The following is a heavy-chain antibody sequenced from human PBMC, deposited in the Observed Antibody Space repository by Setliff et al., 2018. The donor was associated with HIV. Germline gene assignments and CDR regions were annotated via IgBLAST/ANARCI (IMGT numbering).Heavy chain of an antibody. D-gene: IGHD2-15*01. J-gene: IGHJ5*02. CDR3: ARGGPPRVATLYWFDP. V-gene: IGHV1-18*04. CDR1: GYTFINYG. Sequence: ASVKVSCKATGYTFINYGINWLRQAPGQGLEWMGWINTYNGNTKYGQKFQGSVTMTTDTSTSTVYMELRSLTSDDTALYYCARGGPPRVATLYWFDPWGQGTLVTVSS. CDR2: INTYNGNT.